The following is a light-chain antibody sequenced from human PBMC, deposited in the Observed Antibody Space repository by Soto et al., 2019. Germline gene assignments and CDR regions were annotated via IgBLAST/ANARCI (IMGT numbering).Light chain of an antibody. CDR1: QSISSY. CDR2: KAS. Sequence: DIQMTQSPSSLSASVGDRVTITCRASQSISSYLNWYQQKPGQAPKLLIYKASTLKSGVPSRLRGSGSGTEFTLTISSLQTDDFATYYCQHYNSYSEAFGQGTKVDIK. J-gene: IGKJ1*01. CDR3: QHYNSYSEA. V-gene: IGKV1-5*03.